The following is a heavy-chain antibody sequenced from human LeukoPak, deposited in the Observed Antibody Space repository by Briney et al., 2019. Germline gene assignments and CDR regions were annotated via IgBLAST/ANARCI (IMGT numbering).Heavy chain of an antibody. V-gene: IGHV1-18*01. CDR3: ARPALYGSGSHFGY. Sequence: GASVKVSCKASGYTFTSYGITWVRQAPGQGLEWMGWISAYNGNTHYAQKLQGRVTMTTDTSTSTAYMDLRSLRSDDTAVYYCARPALYGSGSHFGYWGQGTLVTVSS. CDR2: ISAYNGNT. CDR1: GYTFTSYG. J-gene: IGHJ4*01. D-gene: IGHD3-10*01.